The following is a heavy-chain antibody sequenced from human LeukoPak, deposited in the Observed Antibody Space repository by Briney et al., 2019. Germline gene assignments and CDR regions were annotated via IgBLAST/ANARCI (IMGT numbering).Heavy chain of an antibody. D-gene: IGHD3-3*01. CDR3: GRGHYDFWSGYYRVYYFDY. CDR2: INHSGST. CDR1: GGSFRGYY. Sequence: SETLSLTCAVYGGSFRGYYWSGLRQPPGKGLEWIGEINHSGSTNYNPSLKSRVTISVETSKNQFSLTIRSVTAPDTAGYFLGRGHYDFWSGYYRVYYFDYWGQGTLVTVSS. J-gene: IGHJ4*02. V-gene: IGHV4-34*01.